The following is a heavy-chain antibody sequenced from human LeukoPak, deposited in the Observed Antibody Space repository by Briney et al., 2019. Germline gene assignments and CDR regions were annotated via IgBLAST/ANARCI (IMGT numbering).Heavy chain of an antibody. D-gene: IGHD3-16*01. CDR1: GFTFNSYA. Sequence: GGPLRLSCAASGFTFNSYAMSWVRQAPGKGLEWVSTISGGGGSTDYADSVKGRFTTSRDNSKNTLYLQMNSLRAEDTAVYYCAKANVFWGRGGDYWGQGTLVTVSA. CDR2: ISGGGGST. CDR3: AKANVFWGRGGDY. V-gene: IGHV3-23*01. J-gene: IGHJ4*02.